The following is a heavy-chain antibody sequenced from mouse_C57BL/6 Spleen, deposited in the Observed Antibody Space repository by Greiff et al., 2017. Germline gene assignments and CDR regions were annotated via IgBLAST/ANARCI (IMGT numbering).Heavy chain of an antibody. D-gene: IGHD2-4*01. Sequence: QVQLQQPGAELVKPGASVKMSCKASGYTFTSYWITWVKQRPGQGLEWIGDIYPGSGSTNYNEKFKSKATLTVDTSSSTAYMQLSSLTSEDSAVYYFARGGLRRVYAMDYWGQGTSVTVSS. CDR2: IYPGSGST. CDR3: ARGGLRRVYAMDY. J-gene: IGHJ4*01. V-gene: IGHV1-55*01. CDR1: GYTFTSYW.